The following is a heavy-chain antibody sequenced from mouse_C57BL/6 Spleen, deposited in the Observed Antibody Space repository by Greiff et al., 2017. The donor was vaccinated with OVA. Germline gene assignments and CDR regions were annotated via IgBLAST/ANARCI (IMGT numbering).Heavy chain of an antibody. CDR3: ARSTAVVATPVSY. D-gene: IGHD1-1*01. Sequence: VQLQQSVAELVRPGASVKLSCTASGFNIKNTYMHWVKQRPEQGLEWIGRIDPANGNTKYAPKVQGKATITADTYSNTVYLQLSSLTSAASSISCCARSTAVVATPVSYGGQGTALTVSS. CDR2: IDPANGNT. J-gene: IGHJ2*01. CDR1: GFNIKNTY. V-gene: IGHV14-3*01.